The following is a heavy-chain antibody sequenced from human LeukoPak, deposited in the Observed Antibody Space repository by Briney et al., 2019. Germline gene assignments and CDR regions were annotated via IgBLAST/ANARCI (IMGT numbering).Heavy chain of an antibody. V-gene: IGHV4-59*01. CDR1: GGSISSYY. D-gene: IGHD2-15*01. CDR2: IYYSGST. J-gene: IGHJ6*02. Sequence: PSETLSLTCTVSGGSISSYYWSWIRQPPGKGLEWIGYIYYSGSTNYNPSLKSRVTISVDTSKNQFSLKLSSVTAADTAVYYCARDLGVVAAFHGMDVWGQGTTVTVSS. CDR3: ARDLGVVAAFHGMDV.